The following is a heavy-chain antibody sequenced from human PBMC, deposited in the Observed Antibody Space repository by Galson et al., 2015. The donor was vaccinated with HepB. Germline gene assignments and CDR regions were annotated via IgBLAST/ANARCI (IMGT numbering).Heavy chain of an antibody. J-gene: IGHJ4*02. CDR3: ARADRGYGYAPPVVDY. D-gene: IGHD5-18*01. CDR1: GFTFSDYY. V-gene: IGHV3-11*05. Sequence: SLRLSCAASGFTFSDYYMSWIRQAPGKGLEWVSYISSSSSYTNYADSVKGRFTISRDNAKNSLYLQMNSLRAEDTAVYYCARADRGYGYAPPVVDYWGQGTLVTVSS. CDR2: ISSSSSYT.